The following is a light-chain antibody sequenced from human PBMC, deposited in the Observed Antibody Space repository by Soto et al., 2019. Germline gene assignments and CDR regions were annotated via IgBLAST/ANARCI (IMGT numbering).Light chain of an antibody. CDR2: DDD. V-gene: IGLV1-51*01. J-gene: IGLJ1*01. CDR1: SSNIGGNS. CDR3: GSWDSSLSAYV. Sequence: QSVLTQPPSVSAAPGQRVTISCSGSSSNIGGNSVSWYQQLPGTAPKPLIYDDDKRPSGIPDRFSGSKSGTSATLGITGFQTGDEADYYRGSWDSSLSAYVFGIGTKVTVL.